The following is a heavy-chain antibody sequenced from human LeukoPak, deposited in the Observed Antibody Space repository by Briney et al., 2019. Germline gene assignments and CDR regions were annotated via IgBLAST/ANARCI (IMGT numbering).Heavy chain of an antibody. CDR1: GFTFSRFW. Sequence: GGSLRLSCAASGFTFSRFWLNWVRQAPGRGLEWVANIDQSGGRNNYVDSVKGRFTISRDNAKNSLFLEMSSLRADDTAVYFCARDVEGGTFDIWGQGTTVTVSS. CDR2: IDQSGGRN. D-gene: IGHD3-16*01. J-gene: IGHJ3*02. CDR3: ARDVEGGTFDI. V-gene: IGHV3-7*05.